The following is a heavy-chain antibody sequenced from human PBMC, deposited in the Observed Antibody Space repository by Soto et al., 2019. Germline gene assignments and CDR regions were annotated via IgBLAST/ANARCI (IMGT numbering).Heavy chain of an antibody. J-gene: IGHJ6*03. V-gene: IGHV3-23*01. Sequence: GGSLRLSCAASGFTVSSYAMSWVRQAPGKGLEWVSAISGSGGSTYYADSVKGRFTISRDNSKNTLYLQMNSLRAEDTAVYYCAKKGSWQLALPYYYYMDVWGKGTTVTVSS. CDR2: ISGSGGST. CDR1: GFTVSSYA. D-gene: IGHD6-6*01. CDR3: AKKGSWQLALPYYYYMDV.